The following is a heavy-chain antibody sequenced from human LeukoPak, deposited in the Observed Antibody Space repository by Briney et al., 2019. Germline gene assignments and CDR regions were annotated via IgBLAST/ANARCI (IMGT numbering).Heavy chain of an antibody. Sequence: GGSLRLSCAASGFTSSDYYMSWIRQAPGKGLEWISYISGSGSSTYFADSVKGRFTISRDNAKNSLSLQMNSLRAEDTAVYYCARGTGFFDPWGQGTLVTISS. CDR1: GFTSSDYY. CDR2: ISGSGSST. V-gene: IGHV3-11*04. CDR3: ARGTGFFDP. D-gene: IGHD1-1*01. J-gene: IGHJ5*02.